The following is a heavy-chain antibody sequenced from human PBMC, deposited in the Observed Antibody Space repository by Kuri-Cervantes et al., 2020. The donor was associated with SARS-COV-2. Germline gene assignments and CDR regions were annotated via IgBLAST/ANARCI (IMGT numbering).Heavy chain of an antibody. CDR1: GFTFSDHY. CDR2: TRNKANSYTT. D-gene: IGHD6-13*01. V-gene: IGHV3-72*01. CDR3: ARDRINGSSWYLPRPMGMDV. Sequence: GGSLRLSCAASGFTFSDHYMDWVRQAPGKGLEWVGRTRNKANSYTTEYAASVKGRFTISRDDSKNSLYLQMNSLKTEDTAVYYCARDRINGSSWYLPRPMGMDVWGQGTTVTVSS. J-gene: IGHJ6*02.